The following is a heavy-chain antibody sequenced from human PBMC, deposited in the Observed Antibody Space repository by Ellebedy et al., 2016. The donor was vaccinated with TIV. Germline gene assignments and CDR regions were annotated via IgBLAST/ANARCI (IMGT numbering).Heavy chain of an antibody. V-gene: IGHV4-59*01. CDR2: IYYSGST. CDR1: GGSISGYY. Sequence: SETLSLXXTVSGGSISGYYWSWIRQPPGKGLEWIGYIYYSGSTNYNPSLKSRVTISVDTSKNQFSLKLSSVTAADTAVYYCARFRPINLLYSSSSYWFGPWGQGTLVTVSS. CDR3: ARFRPINLLYSSSSYWFGP. D-gene: IGHD6-6*01. J-gene: IGHJ5*02.